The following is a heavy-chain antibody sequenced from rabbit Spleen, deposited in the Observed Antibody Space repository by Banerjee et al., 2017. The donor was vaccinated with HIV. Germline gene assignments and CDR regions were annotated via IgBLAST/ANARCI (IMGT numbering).Heavy chain of an antibody. Sequence: QEELEESGGGLVKPEGSLTFTCKASGVSFSGNSYMCWVRQAPGKGLEWIGYIDPLFGSTYYASWVNGRFTISSHNAQNTLYLQVNSLTAADTATYFCARDLASVVGWNFGLWGQGTLVTVS. D-gene: IGHD3-1*01. J-gene: IGHJ4*01. CDR2: IDPLFGST. V-gene: IGHV1S43*01. CDR3: ARDLASVVGWNFGL. CDR1: GVSFSGNSY.